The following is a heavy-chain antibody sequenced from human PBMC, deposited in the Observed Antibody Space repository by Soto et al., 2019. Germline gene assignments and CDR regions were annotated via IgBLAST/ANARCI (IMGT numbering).Heavy chain of an antibody. CDR1: GFTFSSYA. Sequence: GGSLRLSCAASGFTFSSYAMSWVRQATGKGLEWVSAIGTAGDTYYPGSVKGRFTISRENAKNSLYLQMNSLRAEDTAVYYCARRPLVDFWSGSPSDAFDIWGQGTMVTVSS. V-gene: IGHV3-13*01. J-gene: IGHJ3*02. D-gene: IGHD3-3*01. CDR2: IGTAGDT. CDR3: ARRPLVDFWSGSPSDAFDI.